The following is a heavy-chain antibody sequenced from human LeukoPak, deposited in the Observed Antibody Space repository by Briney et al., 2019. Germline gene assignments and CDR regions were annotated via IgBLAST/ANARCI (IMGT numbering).Heavy chain of an antibody. CDR1: GFTFSSYG. D-gene: IGHD3-22*01. CDR2: ISGSGGST. J-gene: IGHJ4*02. CDR3: AKVDDRREGPLDY. V-gene: IGHV3-23*01. Sequence: GGSLRLSCAASGFTFSSYGMSWVRQAPGKGLEWVSAISGSGGSTYYADSVKGRFTISRDNSKNTLYLQMNSLRAEDTAVYYCAKVDDRREGPLDYWGQGTLVTVSS.